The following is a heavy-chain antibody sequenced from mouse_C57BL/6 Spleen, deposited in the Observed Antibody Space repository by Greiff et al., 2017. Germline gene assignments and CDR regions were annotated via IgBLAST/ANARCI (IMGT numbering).Heavy chain of an antibody. Sequence: QVQLQQPGAELVKPGASVKLSCKASGYTFTSYWMQWVKQRPGQGLEWIGEIDPSDSYTNYNQKFKGKATLTVDKSSSTAYMQLSSLTSEDSAVYYCARRWGYYPAMDYWGQGTSVTVSS. CDR1: GYTFTSYW. CDR2: IDPSDSYT. J-gene: IGHJ4*01. CDR3: ARRWGYYPAMDY. V-gene: IGHV1-50*01. D-gene: IGHD2-3*01.